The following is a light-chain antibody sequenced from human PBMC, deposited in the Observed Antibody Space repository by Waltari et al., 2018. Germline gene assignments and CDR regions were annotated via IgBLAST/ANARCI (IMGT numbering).Light chain of an antibody. V-gene: IGKV1-9*01. CDR2: TAS. Sequence: DIQLTQSPSFLSASVGDRVTITCRASQGISSSLAWYQQKPGKAPKLLIYTASTLQSGVPSRFSGSGSGTEFTLTISSLQPEDFATYYCQHLNSYPVTFGQGTKLEIK. CDR3: QHLNSYPVT. CDR1: QGISSS. J-gene: IGKJ2*01.